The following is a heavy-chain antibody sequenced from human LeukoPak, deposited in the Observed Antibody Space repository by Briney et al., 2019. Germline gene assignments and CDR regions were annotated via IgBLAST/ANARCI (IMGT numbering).Heavy chain of an antibody. Sequence: GSLRLSCAASGFIFSSNYMTWVRQAPGKGLEWVSVFYSDGSTYYADSVKGRFTISRDNSKNTLYLQMNSLRPDDTAVYYCVTGRYYGDVFDYWAEGTLVTVSS. V-gene: IGHV3-53*01. J-gene: IGHJ4*02. D-gene: IGHD4-17*01. CDR1: GFIFSSNY. CDR3: VTGRYYGDVFDY. CDR2: FYSDGST.